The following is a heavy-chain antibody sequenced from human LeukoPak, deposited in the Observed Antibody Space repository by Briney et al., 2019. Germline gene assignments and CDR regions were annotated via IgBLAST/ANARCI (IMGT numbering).Heavy chain of an antibody. J-gene: IGHJ3*02. V-gene: IGHV4-39*07. D-gene: IGHD5-24*01. CDR1: GGSISSSSYY. CDR3: ARYRRWLHNRDAFDI. CDR2: IYYSGST. Sequence: SSETLSLTCTVSGGSISSSSYYWGWIRQPPGKGLEWIGSIYYSGSTYYNPSLKSRVTISVDTSKNQFSLKLSSVTAADTAVYYCARYRRWLHNRDAFDIWGQGTMVTVSS.